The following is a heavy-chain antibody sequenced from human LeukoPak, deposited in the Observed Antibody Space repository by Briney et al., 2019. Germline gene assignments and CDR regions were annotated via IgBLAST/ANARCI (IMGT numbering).Heavy chain of an antibody. CDR1: GYTFTSYY. CDR2: INPSGGST. Sequence: ASVKVSCKASGYTFTSYYMHWVRQAPGQGLEWMGIINPSGGSTSYAQKFQGRVTMTRDTSTSTVYMELSSLRSEDTAVDYCTRDVGGWCEILLFWGQGTLVTVSS. V-gene: IGHV1-46*01. J-gene: IGHJ4*02. CDR3: TRDVGGWCEILLF. D-gene: IGHD6-19*01.